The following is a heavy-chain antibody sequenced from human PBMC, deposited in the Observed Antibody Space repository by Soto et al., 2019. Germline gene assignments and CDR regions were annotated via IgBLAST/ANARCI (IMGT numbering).Heavy chain of an antibody. CDR2: FFPGGST. CDR1: GGSIRSSY. V-gene: IGHV4-59*01. D-gene: IGHD6-19*01. Sequence: TSETLSLTCTVSGGSIRSSYWGWIRQPPGKGLEWIGYFFPGGSTNYNPSLQSRVSMSVDTSKNQFSLKLNSVTAADTAVYFCARWLSGVDVWSQGSTVSVSS. J-gene: IGHJ6*02. CDR3: ARWLSGVDV.